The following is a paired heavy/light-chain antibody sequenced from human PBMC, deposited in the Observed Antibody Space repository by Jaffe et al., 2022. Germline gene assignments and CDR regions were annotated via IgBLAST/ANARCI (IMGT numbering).Heavy chain of an antibody. Sequence: EVQLVESGGGLVQPGGSLRLSCAASGFTFTSYYMSWVRQAPGKGLEWVATIKQDGSDKYYVDSVKGRFTISRDNAKNSLYLQMNSLRVEDTAVYYCARSYLYCTGGLCYSDFWGQGTLVTVSS. J-gene: IGHJ4*02. CDR3: ARSYLYCTGGLCYSDF. CDR1: GFTFTSYY. CDR2: IKQDGSDK. D-gene: IGHD2-8*02. V-gene: IGHV3-7*01.
Light chain of an antibody. V-gene: IGKV4-1*01. CDR3: QQYYSTPLT. CDR1: QSVLYRSNNKNY. Sequence: DIVMTQSPDSLAVSLGERATINCKSSQSVLYRSNNKNYLAWYQQKPGQPPKLLIYWASTRESGVPDRFSGSGSGTDFTLTISSLQAEDVAVYYCQQYYSTPLTFGQGTKVEIK. J-gene: IGKJ1*01. CDR2: WAS.